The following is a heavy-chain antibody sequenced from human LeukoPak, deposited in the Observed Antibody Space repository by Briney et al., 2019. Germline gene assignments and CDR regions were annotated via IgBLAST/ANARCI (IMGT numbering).Heavy chain of an antibody. CDR3: ARDRGSSLPNYYYYYYMDV. V-gene: IGHV3-64*01. J-gene: IGHJ6*03. D-gene: IGHD6-13*01. Sequence: RGSLRLSCAASGFTFSSYAMHWVRQAPGKGLEYVSAISSNGGSTYYANSVKGRFTISRDNSKNTLYLQMGSLRAEDMAVYYCARDRGSSLPNYYYYYYMDVWGKGTTVTVSS. CDR2: ISSNGGST. CDR1: GFTFSSYA.